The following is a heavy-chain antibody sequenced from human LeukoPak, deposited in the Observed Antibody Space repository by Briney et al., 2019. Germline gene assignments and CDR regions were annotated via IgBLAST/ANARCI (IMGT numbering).Heavy chain of an antibody. CDR1: GFTVSTNY. J-gene: IGHJ4*02. CDR2: IYSAGNT. V-gene: IGHV3-53*01. D-gene: IGHD6-13*01. CDR3: AKGGESSSWLFDY. Sequence: GGSLRLSCAASGFTVSTNYMSWVRQAPEKGLEWVSAIYSAGNTYYADSVKGRFTISRDNSKNTLYLQMNSLRAEDTAVYYCAKGGESSSWLFDYWGQGTLVPVSS.